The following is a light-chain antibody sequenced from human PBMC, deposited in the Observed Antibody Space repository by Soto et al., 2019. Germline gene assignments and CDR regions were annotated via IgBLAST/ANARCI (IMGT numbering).Light chain of an antibody. V-gene: IGLV2-14*01. CDR2: DVS. J-gene: IGLJ2*01. CDR3: SSYTSSSPVV. Sequence: QSALPQPASVSGSPGQSITISCTGTSSDVGGYNYVSWYQQHPGKAPKLMIYDVSNRPSGVSNRFSGSKSGNTASLTISGLQAEDEADYYCSSYTSSSPVVFGGGTKVTVL. CDR1: SSDVGGYNY.